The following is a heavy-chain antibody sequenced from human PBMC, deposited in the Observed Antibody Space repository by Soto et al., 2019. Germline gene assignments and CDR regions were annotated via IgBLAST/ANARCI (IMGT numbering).Heavy chain of an antibody. J-gene: IGHJ4*02. CDR2: ISGNGGYT. D-gene: IGHD3-3*01. V-gene: IGHV3-23*01. CDR3: AKGKPNTVFGVDTIFDY. Sequence: LRLSCAASGFTFSSYAMTWVRQAPGKGLEWVSTISGNGGYTYYSDSVRGRFTISRDNSKKTLYLQMDSLRADDTAVFYCAKGKPNTVFGVDTIFDYWGQGTQVTVSS. CDR1: GFTFSSYA.